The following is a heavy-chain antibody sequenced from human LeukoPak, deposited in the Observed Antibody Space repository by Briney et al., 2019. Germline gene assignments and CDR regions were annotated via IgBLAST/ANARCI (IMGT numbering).Heavy chain of an antibody. J-gene: IGHJ6*03. CDR1: GFTFSSHA. D-gene: IGHD6-19*01. CDR2: ISGSGGST. CDR3: AKARTADYYYMDV. Sequence: GGSLRLSCAASGFTFSSHAMSWVRQAPGKGLEWVSAISGSGGSTYYADSVKGRFTISRDNSKNTLYLQMNSLRAEDTAVYYCAKARTADYYYMDVWGKGTTVTVSS. V-gene: IGHV3-23*01.